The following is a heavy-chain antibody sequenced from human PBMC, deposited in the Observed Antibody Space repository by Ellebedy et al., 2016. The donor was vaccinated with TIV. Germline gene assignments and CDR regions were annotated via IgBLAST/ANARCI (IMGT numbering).Heavy chain of an antibody. CDR3: ARERLGVTMVPGVLIGGYFDD. D-gene: IGHD3-10*01. CDR2: ISYDGSDT. V-gene: IGHV3-30*04. CDR1: GFIFSSYA. Sequence: GGSLRLSCAASGFIFSSYAMHWVRQAPGNGLEWVAVISYDGSDTYYADSVKGRFTISRDNSKNTLFLQMNSLRAEDTAVYYCARERLGVTMVPGVLIGGYFDDWGQGSLVTVSS. J-gene: IGHJ4*02.